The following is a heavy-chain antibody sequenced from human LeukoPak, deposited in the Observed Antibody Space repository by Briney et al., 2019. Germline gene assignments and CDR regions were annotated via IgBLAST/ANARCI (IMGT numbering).Heavy chain of an antibody. D-gene: IGHD1-26*01. J-gene: IGHJ4*02. CDR3: AREKGYSGGYGLDC. Sequence: SETLSLTCTVSGGSITGYYWTWIRQPPGKGLEWIGYIYYSGNTNYNPSLKSRVTISVDTSKNQFSLRLSSVTAADTAVYYCAREKGYSGGYGLDCWGQGTLVTVSS. CDR2: IYYSGNT. V-gene: IGHV4-59*01. CDR1: GGSITGYY.